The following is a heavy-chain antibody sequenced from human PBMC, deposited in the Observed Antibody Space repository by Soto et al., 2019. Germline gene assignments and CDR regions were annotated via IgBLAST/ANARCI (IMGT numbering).Heavy chain of an antibody. Sequence: ASVKVSCKASGYIFTGFYIHWVRQAPGQGLEWMGWIFPNSGATNYAQKFQGRVTMTRDTSISTGYMDLTRLTSDDTAVYYCARGRSLKWNWFDPWGQGTLVTVSS. CDR3: ARGRSLKWNWFDP. CDR2: IFPNSGAT. D-gene: IGHD2-15*01. CDR1: GYIFTGFY. J-gene: IGHJ5*02. V-gene: IGHV1-2*02.